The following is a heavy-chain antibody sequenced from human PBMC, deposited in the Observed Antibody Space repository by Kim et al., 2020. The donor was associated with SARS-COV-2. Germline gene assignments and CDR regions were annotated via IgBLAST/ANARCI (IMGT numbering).Heavy chain of an antibody. CDR2: IKSKTDGGTT. J-gene: IGHJ6*02. Sequence: GGSLRLSCAASGFTFSNAWMSWVRQAPGKGLEWVGRIKSKTDGGTTDYAAPVKGRFTISRDDSKNTLYLQMNSLKTEDTAVYYCTTGGAYCSSTSCYWAYGMDVWGQGTTVTVSS. D-gene: IGHD2-2*01. CDR3: TTGGAYCSSTSCYWAYGMDV. V-gene: IGHV3-15*01. CDR1: GFTFSNAW.